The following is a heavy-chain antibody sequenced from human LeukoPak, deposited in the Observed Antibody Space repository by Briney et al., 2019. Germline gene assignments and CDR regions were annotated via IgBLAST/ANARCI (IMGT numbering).Heavy chain of an antibody. CDR2: ISSDGGNR. D-gene: IGHD6-19*01. CDR1: GFTFSSYA. CDR3: ARGRAVTGSTVIDY. J-gene: IGHJ4*02. V-gene: IGHV3-30-3*01. Sequence: GGSLRLSCAASGFTFSSYAMHWVRRAPGKALEWVATISSDGGNRYYLDSVKGRFTISRDNSKNTLYLQMNSLRPEDTAVFHCARGRAVTGSTVIDYWGQGTLVTVSS.